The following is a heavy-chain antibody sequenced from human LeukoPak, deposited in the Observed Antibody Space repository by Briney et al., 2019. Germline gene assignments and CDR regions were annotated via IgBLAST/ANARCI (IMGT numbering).Heavy chain of an antibody. V-gene: IGHV3-43*01. CDR3: VKGRRRGYAYGTLES. D-gene: IGHD5-18*01. CDR1: GVTFDYYT. J-gene: IGHJ4*02. Sequence: GGSLRLSCAASGVTFDYYTMYWVRQGPEKGLEWVSLISMDGVNTFYADSVKGRFTISRDNNKNSLYLQMNGLRTDDTGLYYCVKGRRRGYAYGTLESWGQGTLVTVSS. CDR2: ISMDGVNT.